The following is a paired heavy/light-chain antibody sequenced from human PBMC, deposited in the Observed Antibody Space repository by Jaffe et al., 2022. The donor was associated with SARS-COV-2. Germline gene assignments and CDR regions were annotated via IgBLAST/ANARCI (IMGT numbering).Heavy chain of an antibody. J-gene: IGHJ4*02. CDR1: GYSFTSYW. CDR3: ARTRTPIVGATTSGYYFDY. Sequence: EVQLVQSGAEVKKPGESLKISCKGSGYSFTSYWIGWVRQMPGKGLEWMGIIYPGDSDTRYSPSFQGQVTISADKSISTAYLQWSSLKASDTAMYYCARTRTPIVGATTSGYYFDYWGQGTLVTVSS. V-gene: IGHV5-51*01. D-gene: IGHD1-26*01. CDR2: IYPGDSDT.
Light chain of an antibody. CDR2: KDS. CDR3: QSADSSGTYQV. V-gene: IGLV3-25*03. J-gene: IGLJ1*01. CDR1: ALPKQY. Sequence: SYELTQPPSVSVSPGQTARITCSGDALPKQYAYWYQQKPGQAPVLVIYKDSERPSGIPERFSGSSSGTTVTLTISGVQAEDEADYYCQSADSSGTYQVFGTGTKVTVL.